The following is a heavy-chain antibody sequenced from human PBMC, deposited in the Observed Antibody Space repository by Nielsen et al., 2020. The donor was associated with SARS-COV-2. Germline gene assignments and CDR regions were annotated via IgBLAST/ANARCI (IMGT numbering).Heavy chain of an antibody. CDR3: ARDRDVDYFDS. CDR2: INPDGTEK. CDR1: GFTFSSYI. V-gene: IGHV3-7*03. Sequence: GESLKISCAASGFTFSSYIMYWVRQAPGKGLEWVANINPDGTEKNYVDSVKGRFTISRDNAKNSLSLQMNSLRAEDTAIYYCARDRDVDYFDSWGQGTLVTVSS. J-gene: IGHJ4*02.